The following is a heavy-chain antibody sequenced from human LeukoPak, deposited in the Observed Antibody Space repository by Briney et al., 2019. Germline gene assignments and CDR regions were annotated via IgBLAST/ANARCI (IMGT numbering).Heavy chain of an antibody. V-gene: IGHV3-15*01. CDR1: GFTLSNAW. CDR2: IKSKTDGGTT. D-gene: IGHD3-22*01. Sequence: GGSLRLSCAASGFTLSNAWMSWVRQAPGKGLEWVGRIKSKTDGGTTDYAAPVKGRFTISRDDSKNTLYLQMNSLKTEDTAVYYCTTDPTYYYDSSGLDYWGQGTLVTVSS. J-gene: IGHJ4*02. CDR3: TTDPTYYYDSSGLDY.